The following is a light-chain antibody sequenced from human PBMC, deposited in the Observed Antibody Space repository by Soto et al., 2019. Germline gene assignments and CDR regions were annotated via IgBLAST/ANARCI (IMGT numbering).Light chain of an antibody. CDR2: DAS. CDR1: QGIATY. CDR3: QKYSSAPRT. Sequence: DMKMTPAASSPSSSGGDGATISCRASQGIATYLAWYQQKSGKDPERLIYDASTLHSGVPSRFSGSGSGTDFTLTISSLQAEDVAIYYCQKYSSAPRTFGQGTKVEIK. V-gene: IGKV1-27*01. J-gene: IGKJ1*01.